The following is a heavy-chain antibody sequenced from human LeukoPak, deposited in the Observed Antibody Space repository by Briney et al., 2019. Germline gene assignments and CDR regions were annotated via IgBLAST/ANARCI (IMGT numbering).Heavy chain of an antibody. CDR1: GFTFSSYW. D-gene: IGHD1-1*01. Sequence: GGSLRLSCAASGFTFSSYWMHWVRQAPGKGLVWVSRINSDGSSTSYADSVKGRFTMSRNNAKNTLYLQMNSLRAEDTAVYYCVRDGQELAFDKWGQGTLVTVSS. CDR3: VRDGQELAFDK. J-gene: IGHJ4*02. V-gene: IGHV3-74*01. CDR2: INSDGSST.